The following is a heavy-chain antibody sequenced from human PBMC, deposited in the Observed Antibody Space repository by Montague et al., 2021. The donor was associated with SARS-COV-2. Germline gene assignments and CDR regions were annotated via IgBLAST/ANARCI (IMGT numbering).Heavy chain of an antibody. D-gene: IGHD3-10*01. CDR3: ARGARQGYGFRLGSFDY. CDR1: GGSFSGYY. Sequence: SETLSLTCAVYGGSFSGYYWNWIRQPPGKGLEWIGEINHSGSTNYNPSLKSQITMSVDTSKNQFSLKLSSVTAADTAVYYCARGARQGYGFRLGSFDYWGQGTLVTVSS. J-gene: IGHJ4*02. V-gene: IGHV4-34*01. CDR2: INHSGST.